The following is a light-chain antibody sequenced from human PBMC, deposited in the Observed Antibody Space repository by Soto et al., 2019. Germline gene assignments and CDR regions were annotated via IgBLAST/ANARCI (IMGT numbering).Light chain of an antibody. Sequence: AIRMTQSPSSLSASVGDRVTITCRESRHIRNDLGWYQQKPGRAPKLLIYSSSTLQSGVPSRFNGSGSGTDFTLSISTLQPEDFATYYCLQDYAFPWTFGLGTNVEVK. V-gene: IGKV1-6*01. J-gene: IGKJ1*01. CDR1: RHIRND. CDR3: LQDYAFPWT. CDR2: SSS.